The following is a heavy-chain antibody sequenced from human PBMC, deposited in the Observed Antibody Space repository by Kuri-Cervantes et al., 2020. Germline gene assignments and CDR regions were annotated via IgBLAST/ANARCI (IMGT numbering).Heavy chain of an antibody. CDR3: ARDLVSSSLGRVYWYFDL. CDR2: IYYSGST. J-gene: IGHJ2*01. Sequence: SETLSLTCTVSGGSISSGDYYWSWIRQPPGKGLEWIGYIYYSGSTYYNPSLKSRVTISVDTSKNQFSLKLSSVTAADTAVYYCARDLVSSSLGRVYWYFDLWGRGTLVTVSS. V-gene: IGHV4-30-4*08. CDR1: GGSISSGDYY. D-gene: IGHD6-13*01.